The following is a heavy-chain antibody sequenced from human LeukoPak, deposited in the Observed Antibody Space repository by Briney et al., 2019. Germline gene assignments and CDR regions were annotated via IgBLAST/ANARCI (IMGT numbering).Heavy chain of an antibody. D-gene: IGHD4-17*01. CDR3: ARGETALTSYLHF. CDR2: ISSSGSTI. V-gene: IGHV3-48*03. CDR1: GFTFSSYE. Sequence: PGGSLRLSCAASGFTFSSYEMNWVRQAPGKGLEWVSYISSSGSTIYYADSVRGRFTISRDNAKNSLYLQMNSLRDDDTAVYYCARGETALTSYLHFWGQGTLVTVSS. J-gene: IGHJ4*02.